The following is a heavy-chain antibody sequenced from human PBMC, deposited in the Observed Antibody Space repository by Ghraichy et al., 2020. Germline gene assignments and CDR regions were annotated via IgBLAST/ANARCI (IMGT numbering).Heavy chain of an antibody. CDR1: GYTLTELS. Sequence: ASVKVSCKVSGYTLTELSMHWVRQAPGKGLEWMGGFDPEDGETIYAQKFQGRVTMTEDTSTDTAYMELSSLRSEDTAVYYCATGTIKGYYDSSGYYPYWWGQGTLVTVSS. V-gene: IGHV1-24*01. CDR3: ATGTIKGYYDSSGYYPYW. J-gene: IGHJ4*02. CDR2: FDPEDGET. D-gene: IGHD3-22*01.